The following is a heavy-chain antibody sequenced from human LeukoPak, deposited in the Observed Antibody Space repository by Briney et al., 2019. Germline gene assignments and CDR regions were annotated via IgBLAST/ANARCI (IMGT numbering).Heavy chain of an antibody. V-gene: IGHV5-51*01. Sequence: GESLKISCKASGYTFTSYWIGWVRQMPGKGLEWMGIIYPGDSDTRYSPSFQGQVTISADKSISTAYLQWSSLKASDTAMYYCARRLYGGSRHWYFDLWGRGTLVTVSS. CDR3: ARRLYGGSRHWYFDL. J-gene: IGHJ2*01. CDR2: IYPGDSDT. D-gene: IGHD4-23*01. CDR1: GYTFTSYW.